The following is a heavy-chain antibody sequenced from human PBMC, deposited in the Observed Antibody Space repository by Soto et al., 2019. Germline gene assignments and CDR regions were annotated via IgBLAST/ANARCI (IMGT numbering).Heavy chain of an antibody. CDR2: ISPESDKA. CDR1: GYTFTSFG. D-gene: IGHD4-17*01. CDR3: TSDLFFISPATVTTDAY. Sequence: VQLVQSGAEVKKPGASVGVSCKASGYTFTSFGLSWVRQAPGQGPKWMGWISPESDKATYAHKFQGRITMTTDTSTTTAYMDLSSLRSDDTAVYYCTSDLFFISPATVTTDAYWGQGTLVSVS. J-gene: IGHJ4*02. V-gene: IGHV1-18*01.